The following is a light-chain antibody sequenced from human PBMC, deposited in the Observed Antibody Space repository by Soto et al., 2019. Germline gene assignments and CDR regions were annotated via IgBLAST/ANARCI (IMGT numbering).Light chain of an antibody. J-gene: IGLJ1*01. CDR2: DDN. CDR3: GSWDSSLSAYV. Sequence: QSVLAQPPSVSAAPGQKVTISCSGSSSNIGGNSVSWYQQLPGTAPKLLIYDDNKRPSGIPDRFSGSKSGTSATLGITGFQTGDEADYYCGSWDSSLSAYVFGTGTKAPS. V-gene: IGLV1-51*01. CDR1: SSNIGGNS.